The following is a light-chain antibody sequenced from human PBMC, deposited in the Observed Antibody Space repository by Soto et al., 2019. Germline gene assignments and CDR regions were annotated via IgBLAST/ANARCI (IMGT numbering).Light chain of an antibody. J-gene: IGKJ1*01. V-gene: IGKV1-5*01. CDR3: QQYNTDWT. Sequence: DIQMTQPPSTLFATVRATVTITCRASESIDNWLAWYQQKPGKAPKLLIFAASTLVRGVPSRFSGRGSGTDFTLTISSLQADDYATYYCQQYNTDWTFGQGTKVDIK. CDR2: AAS. CDR1: ESIDNW.